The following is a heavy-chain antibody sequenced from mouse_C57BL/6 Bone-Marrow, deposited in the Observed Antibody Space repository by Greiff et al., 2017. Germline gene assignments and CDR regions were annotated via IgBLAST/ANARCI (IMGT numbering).Heavy chain of an antibody. J-gene: IGHJ4*01. CDR3: AREDMITTRDYYAMDY. V-gene: IGHV5-12*01. CDR2: ISNGGGST. D-gene: IGHD2-4*01. CDR1: GFTFSDYY. Sequence: EVKLMESGGGLVQPGGSLKLSCAASGFTFSDYYMYWVRQTPEKRLEWVAYISNGGGSTYYPATVKGRFTISRDNAKNTLYLQMSRLKSEDTAMYYCAREDMITTRDYYAMDYWGQGTSVTVSS.